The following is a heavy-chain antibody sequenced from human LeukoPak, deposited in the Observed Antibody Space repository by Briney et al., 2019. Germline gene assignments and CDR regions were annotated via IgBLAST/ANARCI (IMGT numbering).Heavy chain of an antibody. CDR3: AKVYSSSWLPADLDY. D-gene: IGHD6-13*01. V-gene: IGHV3-30-3*01. CDR1: GFTFSSYA. J-gene: IGHJ4*02. Sequence: GGSLRLSCAASGFTFSSYAMHWVRQAPGKGLEWVAVISYDGSNKYYADSVKGRFTISRDNSKNTLYLQMNSLRAEDTAVYYCAKVYSSSWLPADLDYWGQGTLVTVSS. CDR2: ISYDGSNK.